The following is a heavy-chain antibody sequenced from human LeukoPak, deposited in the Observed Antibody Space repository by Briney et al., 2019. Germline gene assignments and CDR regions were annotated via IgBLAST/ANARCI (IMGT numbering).Heavy chain of an antibody. CDR1: GGTFSSYA. CDR2: IIPIFGAA. CDR3: ARSPSSGWYEGCFDY. V-gene: IGHV1-69*13. D-gene: IGHD6-19*01. J-gene: IGHJ4*02. Sequence: GASVKVSCKASGGTFSSYAISWVRQAPGQGLEWMGGIIPIFGAANYAQKFQGRVTITADESTSTAYMELSSLRSEDTAVYYRARSPSSGWYEGCFDYWGQGTLVTVSS.